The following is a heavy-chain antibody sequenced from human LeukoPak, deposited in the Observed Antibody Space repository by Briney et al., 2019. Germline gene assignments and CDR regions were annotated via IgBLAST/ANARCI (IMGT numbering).Heavy chain of an antibody. V-gene: IGHV3-23*01. CDR2: ISDSGGST. J-gene: IGHJ3*02. D-gene: IGHD6-6*01. Sequence: GGSLRLSCAASGFTFTSYAMSWVRQAPGKGLEWVSAISDSGGSTYYADSVKGRFTISRDNSKNTLYLQMNSLRAEDTAVYYCAKGSSRPPNAFDIWGQGTLVTVSS. CDR1: GFTFTSYA. CDR3: AKGSSRPPNAFDI.